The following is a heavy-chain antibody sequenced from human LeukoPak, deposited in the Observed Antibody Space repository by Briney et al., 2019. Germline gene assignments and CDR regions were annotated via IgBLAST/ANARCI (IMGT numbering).Heavy chain of an antibody. CDR3: AKDWGNIVVVPAAMPYYFDY. D-gene: IGHD2-2*01. V-gene: IGHV3-30*02. CDR2: IRYDGSNK. CDR1: GFTFSSYG. J-gene: IGHJ4*02. Sequence: GGSLRLSCAASGFTFSSYGMHWVRQAPGKGLEWVAFIRYDGSNKYYADSVKGRFTISRDNSKNTLYLQMNSLRAEDTAVYYCAKDWGNIVVVPAAMPYYFDYWGQGTLVTVSS.